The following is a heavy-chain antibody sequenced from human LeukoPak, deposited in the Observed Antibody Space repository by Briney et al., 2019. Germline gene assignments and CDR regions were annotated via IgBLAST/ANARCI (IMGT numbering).Heavy chain of an antibody. CDR3: ARDHRIAVAGTSNDY. CDR2: ISSSSSYI. D-gene: IGHD6-19*01. Sequence: GGSLRLSCAASGFTFSSYSMNWVRQAPGQGLEWVSSISSSSSYICYADSVKGRFTISRDNAKNSLYLQMNSLRAEDTAVYYCARDHRIAVAGTSNDYWGQGTLVTVSS. CDR1: GFTFSSYS. V-gene: IGHV3-21*01. J-gene: IGHJ4*02.